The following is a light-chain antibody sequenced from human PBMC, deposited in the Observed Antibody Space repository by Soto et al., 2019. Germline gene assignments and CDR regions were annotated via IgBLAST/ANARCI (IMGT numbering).Light chain of an antibody. CDR3: QSYDNTLSGVV. V-gene: IGLV1-40*01. J-gene: IGLJ2*01. CDR1: RSNIGANYD. Sequence: QSVLTQPPSVSGAPGQRVTFSCTGSRSNIGANYDVHWYQQIPGTAPKLLIYGNNNRSSGVPDRFSGSRSGTSASLAITGLQAEDEADYYCQSYDNTLSGVVFGGGTQLTVL. CDR2: GNN.